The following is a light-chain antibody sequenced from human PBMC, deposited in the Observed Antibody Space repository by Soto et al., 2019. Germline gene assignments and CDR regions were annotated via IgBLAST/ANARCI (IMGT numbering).Light chain of an antibody. CDR2: GAS. J-gene: IGKJ1*01. V-gene: IGKV3-20*01. CDR3: QQYGGSPQT. Sequence: EIVLTQSPGTLSLSPGERATLSCRARQSVSNYLAWYQQKPGQAPRLLIYGASSRATGIPDRFSGSGSGTDFTLTISRLEPEDFAVHYCQQYGGSPQTFGQGTKVEIK. CDR1: QSVSNY.